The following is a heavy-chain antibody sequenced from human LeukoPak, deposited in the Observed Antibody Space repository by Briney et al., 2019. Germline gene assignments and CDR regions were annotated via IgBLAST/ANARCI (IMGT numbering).Heavy chain of an antibody. Sequence: SGGSLRLTCAASGFSFSSYAMSWVRQAPGKGLEWVSAISGSAGSTYSADSVKGRFTISRDNSKNTLYLQMNSLRAEDTAVYYCAKPPPDSSSWLFDYWGQGALVTVSS. CDR2: ISGSAGST. CDR3: AKPPPDSSSWLFDY. J-gene: IGHJ4*02. V-gene: IGHV3-23*01. CDR1: GFSFSSYA. D-gene: IGHD6-13*01.